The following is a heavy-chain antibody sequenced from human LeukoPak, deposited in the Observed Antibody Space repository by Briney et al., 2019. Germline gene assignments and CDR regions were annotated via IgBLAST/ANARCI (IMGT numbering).Heavy chain of an antibody. CDR1: GFTFSSYW. Sequence: QPGGSLRLSCSASGFTFSSYWVTRVRQAPGKGLEWVANVKQDGSEKNYVDSVKGRFTISRDNAKNSLYLQMNSLRVDDTAVYYCARGHRAWSYWGQGTLVTVSS. CDR3: ARGHRAWSY. J-gene: IGHJ4*02. D-gene: IGHD3-3*01. V-gene: IGHV3-7*01. CDR2: VKQDGSEK.